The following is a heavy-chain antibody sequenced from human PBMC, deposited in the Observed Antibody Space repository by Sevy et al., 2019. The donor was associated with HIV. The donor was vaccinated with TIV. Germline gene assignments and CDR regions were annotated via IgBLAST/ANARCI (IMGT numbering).Heavy chain of an antibody. CDR3: ARRIYYDSSAYYWWFDP. CDR2: ISTHNGDT. CDR1: GYTFTNYG. D-gene: IGHD3-22*01. Sequence: ASVKVSCKASGYTFTNYGISWVRQAPGKGLEWMGWISTHNGDTKYAQKLQGRVTMTTDTSTSTAYMELRSLRSDDTAVYYCARRIYYDSSAYYWWFDPWGQGTLVTVSS. V-gene: IGHV1-18*01. J-gene: IGHJ5*02.